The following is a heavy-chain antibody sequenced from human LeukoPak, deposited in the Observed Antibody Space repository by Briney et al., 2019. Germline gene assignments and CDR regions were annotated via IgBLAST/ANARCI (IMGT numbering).Heavy chain of an antibody. CDR1: GGSISSYY. J-gene: IGHJ6*03. CDR3: ARTTEGYCRGGSCYYYYYYMDV. D-gene: IGHD2-15*01. V-gene: IGHV4-59*01. CDR2: IYYSGST. Sequence: SETLSLTCTVSGGSISSYYWSWIRQPPGKGLEWIGYIYYSGSTNYNPSFKPRVTISVDTSTNQFSLRLCSVTAADTAVYYCARTTEGYCRGGSCYYYYYYMDVWGKGTTVTVSS.